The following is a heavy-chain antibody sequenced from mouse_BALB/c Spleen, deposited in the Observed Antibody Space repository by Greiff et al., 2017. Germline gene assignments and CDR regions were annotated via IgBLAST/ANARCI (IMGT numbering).Heavy chain of an antibody. CDR3: ARGAGLRSWDD. Sequence: VQLQQSGAELVRPAPLVKLSCKASGFNLTDYYMHWVEQRPEKGLEWLGWIAPENGNTFYDPKFQGKGSITADTSSNTAYQQLSSLTSEDTAVYYCARGAGLRSWDDWGQGTTLTVSA. J-gene: IGHJ2*01. D-gene: IGHD1-1*01. CDR2: IAPENGNT. V-gene: IGHV14-1*02. CDR1: GFNLTDYY.